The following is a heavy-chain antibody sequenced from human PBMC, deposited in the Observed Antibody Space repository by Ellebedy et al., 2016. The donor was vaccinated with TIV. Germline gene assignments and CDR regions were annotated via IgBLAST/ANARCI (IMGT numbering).Heavy chain of an antibody. V-gene: IGHV5-51*01. CDR1: GYSFTRYW. CDR3: ARRDREQQLVPYNWFDP. J-gene: IGHJ5*02. D-gene: IGHD6-13*01. CDR2: IYPGDSDT. Sequence: GESLKISCKGSGYSFTRYWIGWVRQMPGKGLEWMGIIYPGDSDTRYSPSFQGQVTISADKSISTAYLQWSSLKASDTAMYYCARRDREQQLVPYNWFDPWGQGTLVTVSS.